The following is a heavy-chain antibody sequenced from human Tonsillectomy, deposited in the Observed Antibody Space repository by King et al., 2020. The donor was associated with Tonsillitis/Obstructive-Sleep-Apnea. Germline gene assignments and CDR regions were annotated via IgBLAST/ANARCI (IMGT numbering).Heavy chain of an antibody. CDR3: ASGQLLEAFDY. CDR1: GYTFTSYA. CDR2: INAGNGNT. D-gene: IGHD1-7*01. V-gene: IGHV1-3*01. J-gene: IGHJ4*02. Sequence: VQLVESGAEVKKPGASVTVSCKASGYTFTSYAMHWVRQAPGQRLEWMGWINAGNGNTKYSQKFQGRVTITRDTSASTAYMELSSLSSEDTAVYYCASGQLLEAFDYWGQGTLVTVSS.